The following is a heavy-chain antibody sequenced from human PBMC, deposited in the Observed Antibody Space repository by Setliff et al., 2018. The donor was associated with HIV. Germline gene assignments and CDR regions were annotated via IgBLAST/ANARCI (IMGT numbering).Heavy chain of an antibody. CDR2: TNIRSGNT. CDR3: ARRRGVVPAAMDDAFDI. Sequence: ASVKVSCKASGYSFTTSGVSWVRQAPGQGLEWMGWTNIRSGNTNYAQKFQGRVTMTTDTSTSTAYMGLTSLRSDDTAVYYCARRRGVVPAAMDDAFDIWGQGTMVTVSS. V-gene: IGHV1-18*01. CDR1: GYSFTTSG. D-gene: IGHD2-2*01. J-gene: IGHJ3*02.